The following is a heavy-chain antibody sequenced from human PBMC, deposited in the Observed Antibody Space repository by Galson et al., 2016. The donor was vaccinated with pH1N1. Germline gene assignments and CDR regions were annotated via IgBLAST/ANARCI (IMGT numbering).Heavy chain of an antibody. CDR2: INEDGSKI. CDR3: ARSIGNIGAH. Sequence: SLRLSCAASGFSLSSFWMTWVRQAPEKGLEGVANINEDGSKIYYVDSVKGRFTISRDNAKNSLYLQMNSLRAEDTAVYYCARSIGNIGAHWGQGTLVTVSS. V-gene: IGHV3-7*01. CDR1: GFSLSSFW. J-gene: IGHJ4*02. D-gene: IGHD5-12*01.